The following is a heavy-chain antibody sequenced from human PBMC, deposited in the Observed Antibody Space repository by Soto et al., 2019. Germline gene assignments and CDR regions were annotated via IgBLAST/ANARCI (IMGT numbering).Heavy chain of an antibody. V-gene: IGHV3-30*18. CDR1: GFTFSSYG. J-gene: IGHJ4*02. D-gene: IGHD3-3*01. Sequence: QVQLVESGGGVVQPGRSLRLSCAASGFTFSSYGMHWVRQAPGKGLEWVAVISYDGSNKYYADSVKGRFTISRDNSKNKLYLHITSRQAKYTAVYYCAKAHRVKLFEVVCDYCAQGTLVTVS. CDR2: ISYDGSNK. CDR3: AKAHRVKLFEVVCDY.